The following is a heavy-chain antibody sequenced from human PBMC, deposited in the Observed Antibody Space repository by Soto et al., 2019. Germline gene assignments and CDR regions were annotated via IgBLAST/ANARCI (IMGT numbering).Heavy chain of an antibody. CDR1: GGSISSGGYY. Sequence: QVQLQESGPGLVKPSQTLSLTCTVSGGSISSGGYYWSWIRQHPGKGLEWIGYIYYSGSTYYNPSLKSRITISVGTSKNQFSLKLSSVTAADTAVYYCARALYDTSGYYQGFDYWGQGTLVTVSS. V-gene: IGHV4-31*03. D-gene: IGHD3-22*01. J-gene: IGHJ4*02. CDR3: ARALYDTSGYYQGFDY. CDR2: IYYSGST.